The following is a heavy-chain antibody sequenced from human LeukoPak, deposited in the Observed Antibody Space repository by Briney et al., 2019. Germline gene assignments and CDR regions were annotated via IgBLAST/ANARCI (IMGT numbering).Heavy chain of an antibody. Sequence: GGSLRLSCAASGFTFSSYAMSWVRQAPGKGLEWVSAISGSGGSTYYADSVKGRFTISRDNSKNTLYLQMNSLRAEDTAVYYCAKDRDASYSSSWVNWFDPWGQGTLVTVSS. CDR2: ISGSGGST. CDR3: AKDRDASYSSSWVNWFDP. V-gene: IGHV3-23*01. J-gene: IGHJ5*02. D-gene: IGHD6-13*01. CDR1: GFTFSSYA.